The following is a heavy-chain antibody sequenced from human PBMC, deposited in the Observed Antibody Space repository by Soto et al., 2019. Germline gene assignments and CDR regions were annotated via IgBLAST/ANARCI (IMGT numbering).Heavy chain of an antibody. CDR1: GGSISSYY. D-gene: IGHD4-17*01. CDR3: ARTYGDCFDY. Sequence: SETLSLTCTVSGGSISSYYWSWIRQPPGKGLEWIGYIYYSGSTNYNPSLKSRVTISVDTSKNQFSLKLSSVTAADTAVYYCARTYGDCFDYWGQGTLVTVSS. J-gene: IGHJ4*02. V-gene: IGHV4-59*01. CDR2: IYYSGST.